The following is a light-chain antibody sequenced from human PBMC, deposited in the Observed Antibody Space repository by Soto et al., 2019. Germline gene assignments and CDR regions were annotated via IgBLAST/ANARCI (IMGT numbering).Light chain of an antibody. Sequence: EIVMTQSPATLSVSPGERATLSCGASQSVSNNYLAWYQQKPAQAPRLLIYGASNRATGIPDRFSGSGSGTDFTLTISRLEPEDFAVYYCQQYGSSGTFGQGTKVDIK. CDR1: QSVSNNY. CDR3: QQYGSSGT. CDR2: GAS. J-gene: IGKJ1*01. V-gene: IGKV3-20*01.